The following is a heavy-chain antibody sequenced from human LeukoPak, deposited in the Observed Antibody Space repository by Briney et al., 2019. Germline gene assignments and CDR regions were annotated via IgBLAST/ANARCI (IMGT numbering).Heavy chain of an antibody. D-gene: IGHD3-3*01. CDR3: ARCITIFGFWFDL. J-gene: IGHJ5*02. CDR1: GGSFSGYY. CDR2: INHSGST. Sequence: SETLSLTCSVYGGSFSGYYWSWIRQPPGKGLEWIGDINHSGSTNYNPSLKSRVTILVDTSKNHFSLKLSSVTAADTAVYYCARCITIFGFWFDLWGQGTLVTVSS. V-gene: IGHV4-34*01.